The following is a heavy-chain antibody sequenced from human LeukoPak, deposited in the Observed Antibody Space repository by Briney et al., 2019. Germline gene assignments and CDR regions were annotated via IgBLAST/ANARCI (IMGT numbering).Heavy chain of an antibody. J-gene: IGHJ4*02. CDR1: GYTFTSYY. V-gene: IGHV1-46*01. CDR2: INPGGGST. CDR3: SSCSSTSCTDY. D-gene: IGHD2-2*01. Sequence: GGSVKVSCKASGYTFTSYYMHWVRQAPGQGLEWMGIINPGGGSTSYAQKFQGRVTMTRDTSTSTVYMELSSLRSEDTAVYYCSSCSSTSCTDYWGQGTLVTVSS.